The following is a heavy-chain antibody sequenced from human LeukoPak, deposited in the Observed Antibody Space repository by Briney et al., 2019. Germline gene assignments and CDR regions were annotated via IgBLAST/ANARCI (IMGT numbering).Heavy chain of an antibody. V-gene: IGHV1-2*02. J-gene: IGHJ2*01. CDR1: GYTFTGYY. Sequence: ASVKVSCKASGYTFTGYYMHWMRQAPGQGLEWMGWINPNSGGTNYAQKFQRRVTMTRDTSISTAYMELSRLRSDDTAVYYCARRGASDYGDYDWYFDLWGRGTLVTVSS. CDR3: ARRGASDYGDYDWYFDL. D-gene: IGHD4-17*01. CDR2: INPNSGGT.